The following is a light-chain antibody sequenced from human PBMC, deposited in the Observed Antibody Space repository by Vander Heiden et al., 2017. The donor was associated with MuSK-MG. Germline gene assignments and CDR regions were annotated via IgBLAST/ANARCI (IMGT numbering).Light chain of an antibody. CDR2: GAS. CDR1: QSVSSSY. CDR3: QQYGSSPPWT. V-gene: IGKV3-20*01. J-gene: IGKJ1*01. Sequence: EIVLTQSPPTLSLSPGERATLSCRASQSVSSSYLAWYQQKPGQAPRLLIYGASSRATGIPDRFSGSGSGTDFTLTISRREPEDFAVYYCQQYGSSPPWTFGQGTKVEIK.